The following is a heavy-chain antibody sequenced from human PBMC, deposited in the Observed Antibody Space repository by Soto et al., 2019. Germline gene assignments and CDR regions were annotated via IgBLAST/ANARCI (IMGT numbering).Heavy chain of an antibody. CDR1: GLTVSSSY. J-gene: IGHJ4*02. V-gene: IGHV3-53*01. CDR3: ARGIGMSWSFDY. CDR2: MYVGGDT. Sequence: LRLSCAASGLTVSSSYMGWVRQAPGKGLEWVSVMYVGGDTYHADSVKGRFTTSRDNSRNTLSLQMNNLRAEDTAVYYCARGIGMSWSFDYWGQGTLVTVSS. D-gene: IGHD1-26*01.